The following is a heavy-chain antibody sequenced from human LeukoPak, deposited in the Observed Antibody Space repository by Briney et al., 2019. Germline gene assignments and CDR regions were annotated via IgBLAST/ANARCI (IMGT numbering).Heavy chain of an antibody. CDR3: ARGPSGYHNT. CDR2: IKQDESEK. J-gene: IGHJ4*02. D-gene: IGHD5-12*01. V-gene: IGHV3-7*01. Sequence: GSLRLSCAASGFLFSNFWMGWVRQAPGKGLEWVANIKQDESEKYYVDSVKGRFTISRDNAKNSLYLQMNSLRAEDTAVYYCARGPSGYHNTGGQGTLVTVSS. CDR1: GFLFSNFW.